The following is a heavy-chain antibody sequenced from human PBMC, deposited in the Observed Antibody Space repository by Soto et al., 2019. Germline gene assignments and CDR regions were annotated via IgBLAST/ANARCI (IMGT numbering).Heavy chain of an antibody. CDR3: AREFRLDENWFDP. Sequence: SETLSLTCTVSGGSISSYYWSWIRQPPGKGLEWIGYIYYSGSTNYNPSLKSRVTISVDTSKNQFSLKLSSVTAADTAVYYCAREFRLDENWFDPWGQGTLVTVSS. J-gene: IGHJ5*02. V-gene: IGHV4-59*01. CDR1: GGSISSYY. CDR2: IYYSGST.